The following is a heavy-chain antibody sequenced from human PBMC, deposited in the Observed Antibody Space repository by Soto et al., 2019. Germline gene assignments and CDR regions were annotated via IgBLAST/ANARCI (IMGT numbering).Heavy chain of an antibody. Sequence: GESLKISCKGSGYSFTSYWIAWVRQMPGKGLECMGIIYPGDSDTRYSRSCQGQVTISVDKSINTAYLQWSSLRASDTAIYYCAGHGQLSSITNYFDSWGQGALVTVSS. CDR1: GYSFTSYW. D-gene: IGHD3-3*01. CDR2: IYPGDSDT. CDR3: AGHGQLSSITNYFDS. V-gene: IGHV5-51*01. J-gene: IGHJ4*02.